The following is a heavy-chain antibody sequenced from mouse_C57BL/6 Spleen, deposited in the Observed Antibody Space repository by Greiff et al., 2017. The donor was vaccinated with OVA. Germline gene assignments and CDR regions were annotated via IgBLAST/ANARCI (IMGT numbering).Heavy chain of an antibody. CDR3: ARDGDYYGNYRYYFDY. CDR1: GFTFSSYA. CDR2: ISDGGSYT. J-gene: IGHJ2*01. D-gene: IGHD2-1*01. V-gene: IGHV5-4*01. Sequence: EVQRVESGGGLVKPGGSLKLSCAASGFTFSSYAMSWVRQTPEKRLEWVATISDGGSYTYYPDNVKGRFTISRDNAKNNLYLQMSHLKSEDTAMYYCARDGDYYGNYRYYFDYWGQGTTLTVSS.